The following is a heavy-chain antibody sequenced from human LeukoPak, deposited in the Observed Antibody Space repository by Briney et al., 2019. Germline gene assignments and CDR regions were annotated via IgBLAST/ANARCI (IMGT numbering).Heavy chain of an antibody. V-gene: IGHV1-2*02. Sequence: ASVKVSCKSSGFTFTDHYIHWARQGPGQGLEWMGYIGPHSTFTSSPQAFQGRVTMTRDASMSTAYMELTRLTSDDTAVYYCVREGEGPLSKDFDYWGQGTLVTVSP. CDR2: IGPHSTFT. CDR1: GFTFTDHY. D-gene: IGHD2/OR15-2a*01. CDR3: VREGEGPLSKDFDY. J-gene: IGHJ4*02.